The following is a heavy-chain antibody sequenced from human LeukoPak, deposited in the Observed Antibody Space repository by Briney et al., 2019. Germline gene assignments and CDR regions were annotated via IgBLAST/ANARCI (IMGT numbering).Heavy chain of an antibody. D-gene: IGHD2-21*02. CDR3: AREGNELLSKNFDY. J-gene: IGHJ4*02. Sequence: ASVTVSFTASGFTFTDYYIHWVRQAPGQGLEWMGYINPHSGGTNSPQKFQGRVTMTTDTSISAAYMELSSLISDDTAMYYCAREGNELLSKNFDYWGQGTLVTVSS. CDR2: INPHSGGT. V-gene: IGHV1-2*02. CDR1: GFTFTDYY.